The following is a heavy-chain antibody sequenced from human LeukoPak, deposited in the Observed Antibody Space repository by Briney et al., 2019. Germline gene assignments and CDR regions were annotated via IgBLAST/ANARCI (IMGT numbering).Heavy chain of an antibody. D-gene: IGHD3-16*01. Sequence: GGSLRLPCVASGFTFTDYYMTWIRQAPGKGLEWVSSISSSGKTIKYGDSVKGRFTISRDNAKKSLDLQMNSLRAEDTAVYYCARVLGIPYEYYFDYWRQPILVSDCS. J-gene: IGHJ4*02. CDR2: ISSSGKTI. V-gene: IGHV3-11*01. CDR3: ARVLGIPYEYYFDY. CDR1: GFTFTDYY.